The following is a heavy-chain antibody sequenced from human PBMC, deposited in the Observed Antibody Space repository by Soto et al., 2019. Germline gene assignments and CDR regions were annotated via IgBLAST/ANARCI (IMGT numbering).Heavy chain of an antibody. V-gene: IGHV3-7*01. D-gene: IGHD3-3*01. CDR1: GFTFSSYW. CDR2: IKQDGSEK. CDR3: ARDALDDFWSGYLIDY. Sequence: GGSLRLSCAASGFTFSSYWMSWVRQAPGKGLEWVANIKQDGSEKYYVDSVKGRFTISRDNAKNSLYLQMNSLRAEDTAVYYCARDALDDFWSGYLIDYWGQGTLVTVSS. J-gene: IGHJ4*02.